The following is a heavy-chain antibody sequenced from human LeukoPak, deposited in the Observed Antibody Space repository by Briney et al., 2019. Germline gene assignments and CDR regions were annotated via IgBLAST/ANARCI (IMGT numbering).Heavy chain of an antibody. CDR3: ARHRGNYPRVDFHY. V-gene: IGHV1-2*02. Sequence: GASVKVSCKASGYTFTDSYIHWMRQAPGQGLEWVGWINPNNGGTYFPQRFQDRVTLTTDTSITTAYMELTRLRSDDTAVYYCARHRGNYPRVDFHYWGQGTLVAVSS. D-gene: IGHD1-7*01. CDR2: INPNNGGT. J-gene: IGHJ4*02. CDR1: GYTFTDSY.